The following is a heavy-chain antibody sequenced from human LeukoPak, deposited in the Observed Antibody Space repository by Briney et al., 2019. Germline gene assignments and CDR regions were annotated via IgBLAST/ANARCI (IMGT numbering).Heavy chain of an antibody. CDR2: IYSNVDK. J-gene: IGHJ4*02. CDR3: AHVGGDDYFVH. CDR1: GFSLGATGVG. V-gene: IGHV2-5*01. D-gene: IGHD2-21*02. Sequence: SGPTLVKPTQTLTLTCTFSGFSLGATGVGVGWIRRPPGEALEWLALIYSNVDKRYSPSLKSRLTITKDTSKNQVVLTMTNMDPVDTATYYCAHVGGDDYFVHWGQGTLVTVSS.